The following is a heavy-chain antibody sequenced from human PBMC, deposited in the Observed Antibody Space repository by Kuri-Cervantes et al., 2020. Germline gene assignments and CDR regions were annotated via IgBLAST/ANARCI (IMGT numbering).Heavy chain of an antibody. V-gene: IGHV1-18*01. D-gene: IGHD2-15*01. CDR1: GYTFTTYG. CDR2: ISGYNGNT. Sequence: ASVKVSCNASGYTFTTYGISWVRQAPGQGLEWMGWISGYNGNTNYAQNLQGRVTMTTDTSTSTAYMEVRSLRSDDTAVYYCARDLCSGGSCYDRAFDIWGQGTMVTVSS. J-gene: IGHJ3*02. CDR3: ARDLCSGGSCYDRAFDI.